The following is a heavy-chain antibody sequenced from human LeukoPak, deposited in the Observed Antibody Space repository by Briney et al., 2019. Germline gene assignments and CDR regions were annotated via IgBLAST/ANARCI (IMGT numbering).Heavy chain of an antibody. J-gene: IGHJ3*02. D-gene: IGHD4-17*01. CDR2: IYYSGST. CDR3: AISYGDYVGFSPDAFDI. V-gene: IGHV4-39*01. Sequence: WVRQAPGKGLEWVGSIYYSGSTYYNPSLKSRVTISVDTSKNQFSLKLSSVTAADTAVYYCAISYGDYVGFSPDAFDIWGQGTMVTVSS.